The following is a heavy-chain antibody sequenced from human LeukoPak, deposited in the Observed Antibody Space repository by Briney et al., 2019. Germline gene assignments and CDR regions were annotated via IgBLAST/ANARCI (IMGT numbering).Heavy chain of an antibody. CDR1: GYTFTSYG. J-gene: IGHJ4*02. CDR2: ISAYNGNT. D-gene: IGHD6-19*01. CDR3: ARDQGAVRYIAVAGPYFDY. Sequence: ASVEVSCKASGYTFTSYGISWVRQAPGQGLEWMGWISAYNGNTNYAQKLQGRVTMTTDTSTSTAYMELRSLRSDDTAVYYCARDQGAVRYIAVAGPYFDYWGQGTLVTVSS. V-gene: IGHV1-18*01.